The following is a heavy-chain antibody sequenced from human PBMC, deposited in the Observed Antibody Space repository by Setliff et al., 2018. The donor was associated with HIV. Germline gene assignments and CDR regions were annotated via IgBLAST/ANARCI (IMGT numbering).Heavy chain of an antibody. Sequence: SETLSLTCTVSGGSISSSSYYWGWIRQSPGKGLEWIGSMYHSGSTYSNPSLKSRVTMSIDTSKNQLSLKLRSVTAADTAVYYCASGYNYAYSDYWGQGTLVTVSS. V-gene: IGHV4-39*07. CDR3: ASGYNYAYSDY. CDR2: MYHSGST. J-gene: IGHJ4*02. CDR1: GGSISSSSYY. D-gene: IGHD5-18*01.